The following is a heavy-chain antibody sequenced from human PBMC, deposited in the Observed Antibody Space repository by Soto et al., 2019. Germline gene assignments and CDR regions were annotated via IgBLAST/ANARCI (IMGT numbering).Heavy chain of an antibody. CDR2: IIPIFGTA. D-gene: IGHD3-3*01. J-gene: IGHJ6*02. CDR3: ARDAPYYDFWSGYPNRLDYGMDV. CDR1: GGTLSSYA. Sequence: SVKVSFKASGGTLSSYAISWVRQAPGQGLEWMGGIIPIFGTANYAQKFQGRVTITADESTSTAYMELSSLRSEDTAVYYCARDAPYYDFWSGYPNRLDYGMDVWGQGTTVTVSS. V-gene: IGHV1-69*13.